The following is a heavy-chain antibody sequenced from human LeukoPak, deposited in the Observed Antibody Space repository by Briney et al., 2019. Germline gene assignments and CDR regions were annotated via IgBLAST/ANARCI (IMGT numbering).Heavy chain of an antibody. Sequence: ASVKVTCKASGYTFTSYYMHWVRQATGQGLEWMGWKNPNSGNTGYAQKFQGRVTITRNSSISTAYMELSSLRSEDTAVYYCARGYCSSTSCSNWFDPWGQGTLVTVSS. CDR1: GYTFTSYY. V-gene: IGHV1-8*03. CDR2: KNPNSGNT. J-gene: IGHJ5*02. CDR3: ARGYCSSTSCSNWFDP. D-gene: IGHD2-2*01.